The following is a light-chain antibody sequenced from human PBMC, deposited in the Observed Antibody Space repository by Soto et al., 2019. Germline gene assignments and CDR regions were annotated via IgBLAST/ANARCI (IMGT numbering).Light chain of an antibody. CDR1: SSNIGAGYG. Sequence: QSVLTQPPSVSGAPGQRVTISCTGSSSNIGAGYGVHWYIQLPGTAPKLLVYGDSNRPSGVPDRFSGSKSDTSASLAITGLQAEDEADYYCQSSDSSLSGVIFGGGTKVTVL. CDR3: QSSDSSLSGVI. CDR2: GDS. J-gene: IGLJ2*01. V-gene: IGLV1-40*01.